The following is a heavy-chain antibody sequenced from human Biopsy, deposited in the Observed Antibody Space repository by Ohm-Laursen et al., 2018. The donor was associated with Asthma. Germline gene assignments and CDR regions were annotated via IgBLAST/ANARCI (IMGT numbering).Heavy chain of an antibody. J-gene: IGHJ4*02. CDR2: IYSGGTS. CDR3: AKGDSSNLSHYYFDY. CDR1: GFAVHRDY. Sequence: SLRLSCAASGFAVHRDYMFWVRQAPGKGLEWVSVIYSGGTSHTADSVRGRFTISRDYSKNTLYLQMHSLRAEDTAVYYCAKGDSSNLSHYYFDYWGQGTLVTVSS. D-gene: IGHD3-22*01. V-gene: IGHV3-53*01.